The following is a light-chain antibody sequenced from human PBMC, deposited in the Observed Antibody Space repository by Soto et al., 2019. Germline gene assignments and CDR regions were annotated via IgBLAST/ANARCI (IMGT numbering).Light chain of an antibody. CDR3: CSYAGSSGLV. CDR2: EVS. Sequence: QYVLTQPASVSGSPGQSITISCTGTSSEVGSYNLVSWYQQHPGKAPKLMIYEVSKRPSGVSNRFSGSKSGNTASLTISGLQAEDEADYYCCSYAGSSGLVFGTGTKVTVL. CDR1: SSEVGSYNL. J-gene: IGLJ1*01. V-gene: IGLV2-23*02.